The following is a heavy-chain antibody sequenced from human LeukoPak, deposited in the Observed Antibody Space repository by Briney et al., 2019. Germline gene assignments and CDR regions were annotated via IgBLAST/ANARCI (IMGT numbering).Heavy chain of an antibody. J-gene: IGHJ4*02. CDR1: GGSITNYY. CDR3: AGQRITVAGTFPFDS. CDR2: IFYTGST. Sequence: SETLSLTCTVSGGSITNYYWSWIRQPPGKGLEWIGYIFYTGSTNYNPSLKSRVTISVDTSKNQFSLKLSSVTAADTAVYYCAGQRITVAGTFPFDSWGQGTLVSVSS. D-gene: IGHD6-19*01. V-gene: IGHV4-59*08.